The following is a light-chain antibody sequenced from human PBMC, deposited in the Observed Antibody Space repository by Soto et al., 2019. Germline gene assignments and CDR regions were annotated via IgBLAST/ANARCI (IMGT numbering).Light chain of an antibody. CDR3: QQYGNSPPT. CDR2: DAS. CDR1: QSFSSSY. V-gene: IGKV3-20*01. J-gene: IGKJ1*01. Sequence: EIVLTQSPGTLSLSPGERATLSCRASQSFSSSYLVWYQQKPGQAPRLLIYDASSRATGIPDRFSGSVSGTDFTLTISSLEPEDFAVYYCQQYGNSPPTFGQGTKVEI.